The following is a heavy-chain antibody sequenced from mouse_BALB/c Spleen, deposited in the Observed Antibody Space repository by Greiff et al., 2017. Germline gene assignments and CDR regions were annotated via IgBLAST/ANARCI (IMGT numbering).Heavy chain of an antibody. J-gene: IGHJ4*01. D-gene: IGHD2-1*01. CDR3: TRDLLPWGAMDY. V-gene: IGHV5-6-4*01. CDR1: GFTFSSYT. CDR2: ISSGGSYT. Sequence: EVQLVESGGGLVKPGGSLKLSCAASGFTFSSYTMSWVRQTPEKRLEWVATISSGGSYTYYPDSVKGRFTISRDNAKNTLYLQMSSLKSEDTAMYYCTRDLLPWGAMDYWGQGTSVTVSS.